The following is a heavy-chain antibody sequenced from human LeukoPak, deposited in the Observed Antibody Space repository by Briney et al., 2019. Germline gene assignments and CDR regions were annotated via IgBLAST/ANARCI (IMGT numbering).Heavy chain of an antibody. CDR2: ISSSGSTI. D-gene: IGHD3-10*01. CDR3: AREYYYGSGSHDY. V-gene: IGHV3-11*04. CDR1: RFTFSDYY. J-gene: IGHJ4*02. Sequence: GGSLRLSCAASRFTFSDYYMSWIRQAPGKGLEWVSYISSSGSTIYYADSVKGRFTISRDNAKNSLYLQMNSLRAEDTAVYYCAREYYYGSGSHDYWGQGTLVTVSS.